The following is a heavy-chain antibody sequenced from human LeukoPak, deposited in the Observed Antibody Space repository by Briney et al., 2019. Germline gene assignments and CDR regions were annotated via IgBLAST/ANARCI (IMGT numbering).Heavy chain of an antibody. V-gene: IGHV1-18*01. CDR2: ISAYNGNT. CDR3: ATGGSDVPFDP. J-gene: IGHJ5*02. D-gene: IGHD2-15*01. CDR1: GYTFINYG. Sequence: GASVKVSCKASGYTFINYGISWVRQAPGQGLEWMGWISAYNGNTNYAQKLEGRVTMTTDTSTSTAYMELRSLRSDDTAVYYCATGGSDVPFDPWGQGTLVTVSS.